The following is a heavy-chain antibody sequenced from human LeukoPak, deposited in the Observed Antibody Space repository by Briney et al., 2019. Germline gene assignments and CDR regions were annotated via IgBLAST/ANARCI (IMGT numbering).Heavy chain of an antibody. J-gene: IGHJ5*02. CDR2: INPNSGGT. Sequence: GASVKVSCKASGYTFTGYYMHWVRQAPGQGLEWMGWINPNSGGTNYAQKFQGRVTMTRDTSISTAYMELSRLRSDDTAVYYCARDPQPPGYNWFDPWGQGTLVTVSS. CDR3: ARDPQPPGYNWFDP. V-gene: IGHV1-2*02. CDR1: GYTFTGYY.